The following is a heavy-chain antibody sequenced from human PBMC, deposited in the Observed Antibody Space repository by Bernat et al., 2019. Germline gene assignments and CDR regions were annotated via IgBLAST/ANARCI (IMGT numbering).Heavy chain of an antibody. CDR2: ISSSGRTI. D-gene: IGHD6-19*01. V-gene: IGHV3-48*03. Sequence: EVQLAESGGGLVQPGGSLRLSCAASGFSFSSYEMNWVRQAPGKGLEWVSYISSSGRTIYYADSVKGRFTISRDNAKKSLYPQMNSLRADDTAVYFCARSGYGSGWYFYYFDYWGQGTLVTVSS. CDR1: GFSFSSYE. CDR3: ARSGYGSGWYFYYFDY. J-gene: IGHJ4*02.